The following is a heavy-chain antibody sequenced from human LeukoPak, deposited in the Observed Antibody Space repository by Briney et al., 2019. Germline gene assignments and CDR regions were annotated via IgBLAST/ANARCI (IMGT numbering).Heavy chain of an antibody. D-gene: IGHD3-10*01. V-gene: IGHV3-13*01. Sequence: AGGSLRLSCAASGFTFSSYDMHWVRHATGKGLEWVSAIGTAGDTYYPGSVKGRFTISRENAKNSLYLEMNSLRAGDTAVYYCARGKRVVWFGELSGLFDYWGQGTLVTVSS. CDR3: ARGKRVVWFGELSGLFDY. CDR1: GFTFSSYD. CDR2: IGTAGDT. J-gene: IGHJ4*02.